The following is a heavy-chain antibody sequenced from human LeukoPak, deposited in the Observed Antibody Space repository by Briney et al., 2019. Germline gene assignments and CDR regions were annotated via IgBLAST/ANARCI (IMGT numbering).Heavy chain of an antibody. V-gene: IGHV1-46*01. CDR3: ARERKRITMIVVVTAFDY. D-gene: IGHD3-22*01. Sequence: ASVKVSCKAFGYTFTSNYMHWVRQAPGQGPEWMGVISPSGGSTTYAQKLQGRVTMTTDTSTSTAYMELRSLRSDDTAVYYCARERKRITMIVVVTAFDYWGQGTLVTVSS. CDR1: GYTFTSNY. CDR2: ISPSGGST. J-gene: IGHJ4*02.